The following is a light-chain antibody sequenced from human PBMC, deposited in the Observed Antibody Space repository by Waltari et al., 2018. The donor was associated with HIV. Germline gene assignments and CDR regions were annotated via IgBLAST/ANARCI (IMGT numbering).Light chain of an antibody. CDR3: QQLNEYPWT. Sequence: DLHLTHSPSFLSASVGDRVTITCLASQDIRNYLAWYQQKLGKAPKLLIYAGSSLQSGVPSRFRGGGYGTQFTLTTNSLQAEDFATYHCQQLNEYPWTFGQGTQVEIK. CDR2: AGS. J-gene: IGKJ1*01. CDR1: QDIRNY. V-gene: IGKV1-9*01.